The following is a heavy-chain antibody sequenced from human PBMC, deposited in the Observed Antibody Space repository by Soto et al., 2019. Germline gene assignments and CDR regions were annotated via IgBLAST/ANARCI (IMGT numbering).Heavy chain of an antibody. J-gene: IGHJ6*02. CDR1: GGTFSSYA. D-gene: IGHD2-2*01. CDR3: ARSQGSSTSLEIYYYYYYGMDV. V-gene: IGHV1-69*01. CDR2: IIPISGTA. Sequence: QVQLVQSGAEVKKPGSSVKVSCKASGGTFSSYAISWVRQAPGQGLEWMGGIIPISGTANYAQKFQGRVTITADESTSTAYMELSSLRSEDTAVYSCARSQGSSTSLEIYYYYYYGMDVWGQGTTVTGSS.